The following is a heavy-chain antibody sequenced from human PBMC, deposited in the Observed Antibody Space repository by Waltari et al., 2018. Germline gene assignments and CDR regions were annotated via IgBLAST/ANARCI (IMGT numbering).Heavy chain of an antibody. CDR1: GFTFSSFW. D-gene: IGHD5-18*01. V-gene: IGHV3-74*01. Sequence: EVHLVESGGGLVRPGGSLRLSCAASGFTFSSFWMHWVRQAPGKGPQGVARIIGDGAGTHYADSVRVRFTISRDNANNMVYLQMNSLSDDDTATYFCARASISRDTGNTFDSWGQGNLVTVSS. J-gene: IGHJ4*02. CDR3: ARASISRDTGNTFDS. CDR2: IIGDGAGT.